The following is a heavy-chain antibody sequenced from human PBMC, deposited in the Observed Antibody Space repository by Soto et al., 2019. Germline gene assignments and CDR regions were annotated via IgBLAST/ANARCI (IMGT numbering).Heavy chain of an antibody. J-gene: IGHJ5*02. CDR2: IWYDGSNK. V-gene: IGHV3-33*01. CDR3: ARDKDSSGSPLGPSWFDP. Sequence: GGYLRLSCAASGFTFSSYGMHWVRQAPGKGLEWVAVIWYDGSNKYYADSVKGRFTISRDNSKNTLYLQMNSLRAEDTAVYYCARDKDSSGSPLGPSWFDPSGPATLATVSS. D-gene: IGHD3-22*01. CDR1: GFTFSSYG.